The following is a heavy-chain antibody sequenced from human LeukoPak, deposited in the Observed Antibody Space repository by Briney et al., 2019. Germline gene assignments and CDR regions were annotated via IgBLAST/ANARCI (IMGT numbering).Heavy chain of an antibody. D-gene: IGHD6-19*01. V-gene: IGHV3-23*05. CDR2: IDKTTYPT. Sequence: GGSLRLSCAASEFIFSDYAMGWVRQAPGKGLEWVLTIDKTTYPTFYADSVKGRFTISRDNSKNTLYLQMNSLRTEDTAVYFCAKFEGATIPGWFNDYWGQGIQVTVSS. CDR3: AKFEGATIPGWFNDY. CDR1: EFIFSDYA. J-gene: IGHJ4*02.